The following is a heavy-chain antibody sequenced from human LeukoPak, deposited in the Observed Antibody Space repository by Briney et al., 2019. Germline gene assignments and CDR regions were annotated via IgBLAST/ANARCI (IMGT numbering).Heavy chain of an antibody. D-gene: IGHD6-25*01. CDR1: GGSISNYY. J-gene: IGHJ4*02. CDR3: ARGRPGDYFDY. V-gene: IGHV4-59*01. CDR2: IHYSGST. Sequence: SETLSLTCTVSGGSISNYYWSWMRQPPGKGLEWIGYIHYSGSTNYNPSLKSRVTISVDTSKNQLSLKLTSMTAADTAVYYCARGRPGDYFDYWGQGTLVTVSS.